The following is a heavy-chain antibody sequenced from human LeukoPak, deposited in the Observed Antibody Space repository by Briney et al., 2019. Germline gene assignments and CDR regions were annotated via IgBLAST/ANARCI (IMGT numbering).Heavy chain of an antibody. CDR2: INPSGGST. V-gene: IGHV1-46*01. D-gene: IGHD6-13*01. Sequence: ASVKVFCKASGYIFTSYYIHWVRQAPGQGLEWMGIINPSGGSTSYAQKFQGRVTMTRDTSTSTVYMELSSLRSEDTAVYFCARDGDNSHWYSVRLGMDVWGQGTTVTVSS. CDR3: ARDGDNSHWYSVRLGMDV. CDR1: GYIFTSYY. J-gene: IGHJ6*02.